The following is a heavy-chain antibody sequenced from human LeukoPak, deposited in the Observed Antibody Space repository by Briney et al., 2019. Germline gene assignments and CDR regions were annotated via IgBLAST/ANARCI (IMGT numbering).Heavy chain of an antibody. D-gene: IGHD2-2*01. CDR1: GYTFTSYG. CDR2: ISAYNGNT. CDR3: AREGLGIVVVPAAMDRYFDY. V-gene: IGHV1-18*01. J-gene: IGHJ4*02. Sequence: GASVKVSCKASGYTFTSYGISWVRQAPGQGLEWMGWISAYNGNTNYAQKLQGRVTMTTDTSTSTAYMELRSLRSDDTAVYYCAREGLGIVVVPAAMDRYFDYWGQGTLVTVSS.